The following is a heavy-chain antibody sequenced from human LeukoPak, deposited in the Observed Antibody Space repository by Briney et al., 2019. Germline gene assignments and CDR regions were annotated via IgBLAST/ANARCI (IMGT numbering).Heavy chain of an antibody. Sequence: PGGSLRLSCAASGFTFSSYWMSWVRQAPGKGLKWVANIKQDGSEKYYVDSVKGRFTISRDNAKNSLYLQINGLRAEDTAVYYCAKQGRGYRALGYWGQGTLVTVSS. D-gene: IGHD7-27*01. J-gene: IGHJ4*02. CDR3: AKQGRGYRALGY. CDR2: IKQDGSEK. CDR1: GFTFSSYW. V-gene: IGHV3-7*01.